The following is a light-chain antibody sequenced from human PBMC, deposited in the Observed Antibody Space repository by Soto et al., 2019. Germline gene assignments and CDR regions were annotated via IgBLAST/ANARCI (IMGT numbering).Light chain of an antibody. CDR2: DVS. V-gene: IGLV2-11*01. CDR1: SGDVGSYDY. J-gene: IGLJ3*02. CDR3: CSYAGSDTFGV. Sequence: QSALTQPRSVSGSPGQSVTISCSGASGDVGSYDYVSWYQQYPGKAPKVVIYDVSKRPSGVPDRFSGSKSGNTASLTISGLQDEDEADYYCSYAGSDTFGVFGGGTKVTVL.